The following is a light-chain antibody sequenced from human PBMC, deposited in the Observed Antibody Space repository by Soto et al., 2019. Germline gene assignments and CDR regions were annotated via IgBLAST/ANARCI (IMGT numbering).Light chain of an antibody. CDR3: ATWDDSLNAFV. V-gene: IGLV1-44*01. Sequence: QSVLTQAPSASGTPGQRVTISCFGSNSNIGRNTVNWYQQLPGTAPKLFIYENNERPSGVPDRFSGSKSATSASLAISGLQSDDEADYYCATWDDSLNAFVFGGGTKVTVL. CDR1: NSNIGRNT. CDR2: ENN. J-gene: IGLJ2*01.